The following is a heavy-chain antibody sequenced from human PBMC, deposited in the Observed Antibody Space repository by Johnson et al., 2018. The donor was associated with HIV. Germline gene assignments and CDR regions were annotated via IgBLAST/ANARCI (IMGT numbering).Heavy chain of an antibody. CDR3: TTHSSSWADAFDV. J-gene: IGHJ3*01. CDR1: GFTFSSYA. Sequence: VQLVESGGGLVHPGGSLRLSCAASGFTFSSYAMSWVRQAPGKGLKWVSAISGRGDTTYYTDSVKGRFTISRDNSKNTLYLQMNSLRGEDTAVYYCTTHSSSWADAFDVWGQGTMVTVSS. V-gene: IGHV3-23*04. D-gene: IGHD6-13*01. CDR2: ISGRGDTT.